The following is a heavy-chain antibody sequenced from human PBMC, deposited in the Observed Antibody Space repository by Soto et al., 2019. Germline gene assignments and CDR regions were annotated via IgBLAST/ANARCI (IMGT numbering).Heavy chain of an antibody. D-gene: IGHD2-21*01. V-gene: IGHV4-59*01. CDR1: GGSISSYY. CDR2: IYYSGST. CDR3: ASGVIGDAFDI. J-gene: IGHJ3*02. Sequence: SETLSLTCTVSGGSISSYYWSWIRQPQGKGLEWIGYIYYSGSTNYNPSLKSRVTISVDTSKNQFSLKLSSVTAADTAVYYCASGVIGDAFDIWGQGTMVTVSS.